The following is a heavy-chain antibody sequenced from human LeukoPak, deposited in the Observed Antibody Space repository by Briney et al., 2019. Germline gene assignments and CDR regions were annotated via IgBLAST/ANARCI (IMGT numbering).Heavy chain of an antibody. J-gene: IGHJ4*02. CDR2: IYYSGST. CDR3: AREKFPGYNYGTFDY. Sequence: SETLSLTCTVSDDSISGYYWSWIRQPPGKGREWIGFIYYSGSTNYNPSFKSRVTLSVDTSKNQFSLKLSSVTAADTAVYYCAREKFPGYNYGTFDYWGQGTLVTVSS. V-gene: IGHV4-59*01. D-gene: IGHD5-18*01. CDR1: DDSISGYY.